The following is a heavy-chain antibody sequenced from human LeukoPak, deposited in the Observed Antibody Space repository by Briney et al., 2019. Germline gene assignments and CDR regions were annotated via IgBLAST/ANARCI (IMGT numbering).Heavy chain of an antibody. D-gene: IGHD2-2*01. CDR3: ASPGICSSTGCYSLGAFDI. CDR1: GYTFTSYY. V-gene: IGHV1-46*01. J-gene: IGHJ3*02. CDR2: INPSGGST. Sequence: ASVKVSCKASGYTFTSYYMHWVRQAPGQGLEWMGIINPSGGSTSYAQKFQGRVTMTRDTSTSTVYMELSSLGSEDTAVYYCASPGICSSTGCYSLGAFDIWGQGTMVTVSS.